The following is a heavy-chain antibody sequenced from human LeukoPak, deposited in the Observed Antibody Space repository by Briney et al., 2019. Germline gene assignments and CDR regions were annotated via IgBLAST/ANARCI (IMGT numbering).Heavy chain of an antibody. CDR3: ARGTTDDY. CDR1: GYDFTSVG. J-gene: IGHJ4*02. CDR2: INPSGGST. V-gene: IGHV1-46*01. Sequence: ASVKVSCKASGYDFTSVGITWVRQAPGQGLEWMGVINPSGGSTRYAQKFQGRVTMTGDTSTRTVYMELSSLTSADTAVYYCARGTTDDYWGQGTPVTVS. D-gene: IGHD1-1*01.